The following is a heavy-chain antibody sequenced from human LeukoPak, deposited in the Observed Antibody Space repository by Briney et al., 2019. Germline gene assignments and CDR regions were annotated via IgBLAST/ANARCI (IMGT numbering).Heavy chain of an antibody. V-gene: IGHV5-51*01. J-gene: IGHJ4*02. D-gene: IGHD1-26*01. CDR3: ARQDPVGATLKD. Sequence: PGESLKISCKASGYTFTNYWIGWVRQMPGKGLEWMGIIYPGGSDTRYSPSFQGQVTISADKSITTAYLQWSSLKASDTAIYYCARQDPVGATLKDWGQGTLVTVSS. CDR1: GYTFTNYW. CDR2: IYPGGSDT.